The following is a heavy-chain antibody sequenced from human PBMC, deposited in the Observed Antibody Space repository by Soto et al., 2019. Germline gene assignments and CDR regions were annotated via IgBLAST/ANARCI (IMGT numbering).Heavy chain of an antibody. J-gene: IGHJ4*02. Sequence: GASVKVSCKASGYTFTSYAMHWVRQAPGQRHEWMGWINAGNGNTKYSQKFQGRVTITRDTSASTAYMELSSLRSEDTAVYYCARDGGGAAAGAVDYWGQGTLVTVSS. D-gene: IGHD6-13*01. CDR2: INAGNGNT. CDR1: GYTFTSYA. V-gene: IGHV1-3*01. CDR3: ARDGGGAAAGAVDY.